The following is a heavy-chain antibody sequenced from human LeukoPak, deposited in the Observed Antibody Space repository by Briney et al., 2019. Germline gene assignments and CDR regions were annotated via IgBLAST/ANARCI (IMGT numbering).Heavy chain of an antibody. Sequence: GGSLRLSCAASGFTLSSYAMSWVRQAPGKGLEWVSAISGSGGSTYYADSVKGRFTISRDNSKNTLYLQMNSLRAEDTAVYYCAKDFSRICGGDCYTSLDWGQGTLVTVSS. CDR3: AKDFSRICGGDCYTSLD. J-gene: IGHJ4*02. V-gene: IGHV3-23*01. CDR1: GFTLSSYA. D-gene: IGHD2-21*02. CDR2: ISGSGGST.